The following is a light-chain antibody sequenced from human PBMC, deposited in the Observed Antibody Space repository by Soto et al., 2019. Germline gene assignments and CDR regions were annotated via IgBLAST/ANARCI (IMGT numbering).Light chain of an antibody. CDR3: SSYTSSSTYV. J-gene: IGLJ1*01. CDR2: DVS. Sequence: QSALTQPASVSGSPGQSITISCTGTSSDVGGYNYVSWYQQHPGKAPKLMIYDVSNRPSGVSNRFSGSKSGNTASLTISGLQAEDEADYYCSSYTSSSTYVFGNG. CDR1: SSDVGGYNY. V-gene: IGLV2-14*01.